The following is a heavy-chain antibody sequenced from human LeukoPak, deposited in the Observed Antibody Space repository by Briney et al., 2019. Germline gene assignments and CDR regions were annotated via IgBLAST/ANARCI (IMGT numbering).Heavy chain of an antibody. Sequence: GGSLRLSCAASGFTFSSYEMNWVRQAPGKGLEWVSYISSSGSTIYYADSVKGRFTISRDNAKNSLYLQMNSLRAEDTAVYYCARDFPPRSLGYFDYWGQGTLVTVSS. V-gene: IGHV3-48*03. CDR2: ISSSGSTI. CDR3: ARDFPPRSLGYFDY. J-gene: IGHJ4*02. D-gene: IGHD3-16*01. CDR1: GFTFSSYE.